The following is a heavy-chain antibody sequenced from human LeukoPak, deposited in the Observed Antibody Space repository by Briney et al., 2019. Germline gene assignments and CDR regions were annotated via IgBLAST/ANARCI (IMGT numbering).Heavy chain of an antibody. V-gene: IGHV4-30-2*01. CDR3: ARKRGGMGRGYYYYYMDV. J-gene: IGHJ6*03. Sequence: PSETLSLTCTVSGGSISSGGYYWSWIRQPPGKGLEWIGYIYHSGSTYYNPSLKSRVTISVDRSKNQFSLKLSSVTAADTAVYYCARKRGGMGRGYYYYYMDVWGKGTTVTVSS. D-gene: IGHD3-10*01. CDR1: GGSISSGGYY. CDR2: IYHSGST.